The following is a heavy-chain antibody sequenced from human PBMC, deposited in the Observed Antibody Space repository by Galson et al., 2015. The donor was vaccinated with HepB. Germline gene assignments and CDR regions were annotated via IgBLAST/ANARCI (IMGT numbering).Heavy chain of an antibody. CDR1: GFTFSSYA. D-gene: IGHD6-19*01. CDR2: ISGSGGST. J-gene: IGHJ4*02. V-gene: IGHV3-23*01. Sequence: SLRLSCAASGFTFSSYAMSWVRQAPGKGLEWVSAISGSGGSTYYADSVKGRFTISRDNSKNTLYLQMNSLRAEDTAVYYCAKWVGGTVAGPVDYWGQGTLVTVSS. CDR3: AKWVGGTVAGPVDY.